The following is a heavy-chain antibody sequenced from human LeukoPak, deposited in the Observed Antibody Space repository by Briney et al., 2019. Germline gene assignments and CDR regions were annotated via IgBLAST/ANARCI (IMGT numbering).Heavy chain of an antibody. D-gene: IGHD6-19*01. CDR3: ASRIAVAGTYRIDY. Sequence: SETLSLTCTVSGGSISSSSYYWGWIRQPPGKGLEWIGSIYYSGSTYYNPSLKSRVTISVDTSKNQFSLKLSSVTAADTAVYYCASRIAVAGTYRIDYWGQGTLVTVSS. CDR1: GGSISSSSYY. CDR2: IYYSGST. V-gene: IGHV4-39*07. J-gene: IGHJ4*02.